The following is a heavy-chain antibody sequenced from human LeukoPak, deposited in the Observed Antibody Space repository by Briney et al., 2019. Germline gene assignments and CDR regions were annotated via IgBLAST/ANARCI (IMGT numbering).Heavy chain of an antibody. CDR2: MNPNSGNT. CDR1: GYTFTSYD. CDR3: ARGLRVTYGSGSYLDY. V-gene: IGHV1-8*01. J-gene: IGHJ4*02. D-gene: IGHD3-10*01. Sequence: GSVKVSCKASGYTFTSYDINWVRQATGQGLEWMGWMNPNSGNTGYAQKFQGRVTMTRNTSISTAYMELSSLRSEDTAVYYCARGLRVTYGSGSYLDYWGQGTLVTVSS.